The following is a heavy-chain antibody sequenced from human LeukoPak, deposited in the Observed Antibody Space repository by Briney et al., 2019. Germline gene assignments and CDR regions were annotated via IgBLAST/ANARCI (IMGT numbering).Heavy chain of an antibody. Sequence: ASVKVSCKSSGYTFTSYGISWVRQAPGQGLELMGWSSANNGKRKYAQNPQGRVTMTTDTSTSTAYMALRSLRSDDTAVYYCATGYLTTIVEWFDPWGQGTLVTVSS. CDR3: ATGYLTTIVEWFDP. D-gene: IGHD3-22*01. J-gene: IGHJ5*02. CDR2: SSANNGKR. CDR1: GYTFTSYG. V-gene: IGHV1-18*01.